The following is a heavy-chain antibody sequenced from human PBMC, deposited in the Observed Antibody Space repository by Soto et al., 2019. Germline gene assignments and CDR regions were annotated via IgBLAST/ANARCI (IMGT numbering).Heavy chain of an antibody. CDR2: IIPIFGTA. Sequence: PVKLACKGSGGSFSGYAISRVRQAHGQGLEWMGGIIPIFGTANYAQKFQGRVTITADKSTSTAYMELSSLRSEDTAVYSCARDAYYDFWSGPYRDVWGQGTTVTVS. D-gene: IGHD3-3*01. CDR3: ARDAYYDFWSGPYRDV. J-gene: IGHJ6*02. CDR1: GGSFSGYA. V-gene: IGHV1-69*06.